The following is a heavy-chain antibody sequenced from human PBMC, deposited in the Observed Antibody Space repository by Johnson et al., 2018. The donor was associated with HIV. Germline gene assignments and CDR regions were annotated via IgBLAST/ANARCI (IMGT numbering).Heavy chain of an antibody. CDR1: GFTFSSYA. CDR2: ISYDGSNK. CDR3: AKATTGSDAFDI. J-gene: IGHJ3*02. Sequence: QLVESGGGVVPPGRSLRLSCAASGFTFSSYAMHWVRQAPGKGLEWVAVISYDGSNKYYADSVKGRFTISRDNSKNTLYLQMNSLRAEDTAVYYCAKATTGSDAFDIWGQGTMVTVSS. D-gene: IGHD1-1*01. V-gene: IGHV3-30*04.